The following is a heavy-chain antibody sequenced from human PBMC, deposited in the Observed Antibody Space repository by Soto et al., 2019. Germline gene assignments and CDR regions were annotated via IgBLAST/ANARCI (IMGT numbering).Heavy chain of an antibody. Sequence: QVQLVQSGAEVKKPGASVKVSCKASGYTSTAYPMHWVRQAPGQRLEWMGWINVANGDTRYSQKFQGRVTVTRDTSASTVYMELSSLTSEDTAVYYCARKDYYGAGIYYFDHWGQGTLVTVSS. V-gene: IGHV1-3*01. D-gene: IGHD3-10*01. CDR3: ARKDYYGAGIYYFDH. CDR1: GYTSTAYP. J-gene: IGHJ4*02. CDR2: INVANGDT.